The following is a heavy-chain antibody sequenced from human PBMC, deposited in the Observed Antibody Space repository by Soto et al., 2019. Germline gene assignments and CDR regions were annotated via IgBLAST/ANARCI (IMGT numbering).Heavy chain of an antibody. CDR3: AGGYCSGGSCYSGLDY. CDR2: INAGNGNT. D-gene: IGHD2-15*01. Sequence: QVPLVQSGAEVKKPGASVKVSCKASGYTFTSYAMHWVRQAPGQRLEWMGWINAGNGNTKYSQKFQGRVTITRDTSASTAYMELSSLRSEDTAVYYCAGGYCSGGSCYSGLDYWGQGTLVTVSS. CDR1: GYTFTSYA. V-gene: IGHV1-3*01. J-gene: IGHJ4*02.